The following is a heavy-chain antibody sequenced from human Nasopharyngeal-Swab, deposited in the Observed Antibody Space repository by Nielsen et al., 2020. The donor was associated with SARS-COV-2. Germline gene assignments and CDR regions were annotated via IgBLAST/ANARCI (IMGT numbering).Heavy chain of an antibody. Sequence: ASVKVSCKTSVYTFSDYFLHWVREAPGQGLEWMGRLNPNTGVANYAQKFQGRVTMTSDTSLSTGYIELSSLRSDDTAVYYCARKKQLVRPFDYWGQGTLVTVSS. CDR2: LNPNTGVA. D-gene: IGHD6-13*01. CDR3: ARKKQLVRPFDY. CDR1: VYTFSDYF. J-gene: IGHJ4*02. V-gene: IGHV1-2*06.